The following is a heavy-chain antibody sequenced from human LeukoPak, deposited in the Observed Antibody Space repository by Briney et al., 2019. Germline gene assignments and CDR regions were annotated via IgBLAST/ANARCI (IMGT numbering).Heavy chain of an antibody. CDR2: ISGSGGST. D-gene: IGHD3-3*01. J-gene: IGHJ5*02. Sequence: GGSLRLSCAASGLTFSSYAMSWVRQAPGKGLEWVSAISGSGGSTYYADSVKGRFTISRDNSKNTLYLQMNSLRAEDTAVYYCAKDRITIFGVVREGNWFDPWGQGTLVTVSS. CDR1: GLTFSSYA. CDR3: AKDRITIFGVVREGNWFDP. V-gene: IGHV3-23*01.